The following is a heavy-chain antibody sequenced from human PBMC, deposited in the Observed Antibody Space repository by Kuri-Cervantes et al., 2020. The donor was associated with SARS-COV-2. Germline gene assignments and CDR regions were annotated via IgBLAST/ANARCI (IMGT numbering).Heavy chain of an antibody. D-gene: IGHD4-23*01. J-gene: IGHJ4*02. Sequence: ESLKISCAVSGFTFSDYSMHWVRQGPGRGLVWVSRIKSDGSSTSYADSVEGRFTISRDNAKNTLYLQMNSLRAEDTAVYYCARAVSGGNSHYDFWGQGALVTVSS. CDR2: IKSDGSST. CDR1: GFTFSDYS. V-gene: IGHV3-74*01. CDR3: ARAVSGGNSHYDF.